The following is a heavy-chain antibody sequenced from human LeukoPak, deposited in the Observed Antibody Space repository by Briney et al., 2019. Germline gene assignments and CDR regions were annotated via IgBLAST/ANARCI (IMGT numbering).Heavy chain of an antibody. V-gene: IGHV3-7*01. Sequence: GGSLRLSCAASGFTFSNNWMTWVRQAPGKGLEWVASVKKDASEKYYVDSVKGRFTISRDNAKNSLYLQMNSLRVEDTAVYYCARTYHYGSGSYFSVLPGSYYFDYWGQGTLVTVSS. D-gene: IGHD3-10*01. CDR2: VKKDASEK. CDR1: GFTFSNNW. J-gene: IGHJ4*02. CDR3: ARTYHYGSGSYFSVLPGSYYFDY.